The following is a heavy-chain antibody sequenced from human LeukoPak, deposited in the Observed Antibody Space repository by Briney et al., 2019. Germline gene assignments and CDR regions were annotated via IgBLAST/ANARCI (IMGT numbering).Heavy chain of an antibody. CDR3: ARVNINNWHSCDY. J-gene: IGHJ4*02. CDR2: IYHSGSP. CDR1: GGSISSNKW. D-gene: IGHD1-1*01. V-gene: IGHV4-4*02. Sequence: PSETLSLTCAVSGGSISSNKWWGWVRQPPWKGLEWIGEIYHSGSPNYNPSLKSRVTISVDKSRNHFSLNLSSVTAADTAVYYCARVNINNWHSCDYWGQGTLVTVSS.